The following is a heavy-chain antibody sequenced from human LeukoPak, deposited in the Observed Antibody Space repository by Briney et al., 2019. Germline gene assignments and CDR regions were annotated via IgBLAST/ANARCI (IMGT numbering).Heavy chain of an antibody. V-gene: IGHV1-8*02. Sequence: ASVKVSCKASGYTFTSYGISWVRQAPGQGLEWMGLINPTGGSTGYAQKFQGRVIMTRNTSINTAYMELSSLRSEDTAVYYCANLGGIYYDILTGYHTDDYWGQGTLVTVSS. CDR1: GYTFTSYG. D-gene: IGHD3-9*01. CDR2: INPTGGST. J-gene: IGHJ4*02. CDR3: ANLGGIYYDILTGYHTDDY.